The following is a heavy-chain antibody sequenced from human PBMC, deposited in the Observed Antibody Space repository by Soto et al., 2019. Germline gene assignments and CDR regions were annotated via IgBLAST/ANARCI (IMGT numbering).Heavy chain of an antibody. D-gene: IGHD3-9*01. V-gene: IGHV1-8*01. CDR2: MNPNSGNT. CDR1: GYTFTSYD. J-gene: IGHJ6*02. CDR3: ARGPYYDIXTGYYKAPIYYYYGMDV. Sequence: ASVKVSCKASGYTFTSYDINWVRQATGQGLEWMGWMNPNSGNTGYAQKFQGRVTMTRNTSISTAYMELSSLRSEDTAVYYCARGPYYDIXTGYYKAPIYYYYGMDVWGQGTTVTVSS.